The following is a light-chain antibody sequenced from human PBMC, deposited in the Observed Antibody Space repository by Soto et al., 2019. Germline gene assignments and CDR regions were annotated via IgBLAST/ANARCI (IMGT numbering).Light chain of an antibody. CDR2: GAS. CDR1: QSVSSSY. CDR3: QQYDNWPPYT. Sequence: ILLPQYPVTLSVCRRERITVACRAIQSVSSSYLAWYQQKPGQAPRLLIYGASSRATGIPDRFSGSGSGTEFTLTIRSLQSEDFAVYYCQQYDNWPPYTFGQGTKVDIK. J-gene: IGKJ2*01. V-gene: IGKV3-20*01.